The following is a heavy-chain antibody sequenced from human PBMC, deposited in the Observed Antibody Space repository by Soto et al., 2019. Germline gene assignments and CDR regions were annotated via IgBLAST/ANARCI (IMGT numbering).Heavy chain of an antibody. CDR3: ARGSAYSDYDLEY. CDR2: VSGTGGSA. CDR1: GFTFISYA. Sequence: PGGSLRLSCAASGFTFISYAMTWVRQAPGKGLEWVSGVSGTGGSAYSADSVKGRFTISRDKSTNTQYLHMNSLRAEDTAVYYCARGSAYSDYDLEYWGQGTLVTVSS. D-gene: IGHD4-17*01. J-gene: IGHJ4*02. V-gene: IGHV3-23*01.